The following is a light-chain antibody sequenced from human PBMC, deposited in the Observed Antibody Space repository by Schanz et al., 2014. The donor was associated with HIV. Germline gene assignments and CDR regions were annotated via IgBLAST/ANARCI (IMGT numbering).Light chain of an antibody. V-gene: IGKV1-9*01. CDR2: AAY. Sequence: IQLTQSPSSLSASVGDRVTITCRASQGISSYLPWYQQKPGKAPKLLIYAAYTLQSGVPSRFSGSGSGTDFTLTISSLQPEDFATYYCQQLNSSPFTFGQGTRLEIK. J-gene: IGKJ5*01. CDR3: QQLNSSPFT. CDR1: QGISSY.